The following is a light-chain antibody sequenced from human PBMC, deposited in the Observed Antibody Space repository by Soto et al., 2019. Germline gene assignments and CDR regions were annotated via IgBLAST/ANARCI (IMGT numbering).Light chain of an antibody. CDR2: GNS. V-gene: IGLV1-40*01. J-gene: IGLJ1*01. Sequence: QSALTQPPSVSGAPGQRVTISCTGSSSNIGAGYDVHWYQQLPGTAPKLLIYGNSNRPSGVPDRFSGSKSGTSASLAITGLQAEDEADYYCQSDDSSLSVFGTGTKVTV. CDR1: SSNIGAGYD. CDR3: QSDDSSLSV.